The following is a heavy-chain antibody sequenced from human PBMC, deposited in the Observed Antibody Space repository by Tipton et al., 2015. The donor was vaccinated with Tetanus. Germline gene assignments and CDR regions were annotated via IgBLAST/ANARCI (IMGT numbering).Heavy chain of an antibody. J-gene: IGHJ4*02. CDR2: IYYSGNT. D-gene: IGHD3-10*01. CDR3: ARHNPSGLWFGELDSSFDY. CDR1: GGSISSSTYY. V-gene: IGHV4-39*01. Sequence: TLSLTCTVSGGSISSSTYYWGWIRQPPGKGLEWIGSIYYSGNTYYNPALKSRVTISVDTSKNQFSLKLSSVTAADTAVYYCARHNPSGLWFGELDSSFDYWGQGTLVIVSS.